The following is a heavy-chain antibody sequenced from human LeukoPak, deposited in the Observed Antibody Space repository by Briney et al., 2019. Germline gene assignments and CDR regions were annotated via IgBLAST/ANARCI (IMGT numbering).Heavy chain of an antibody. CDR1: GYTFTGYY. D-gene: IGHD6-19*01. V-gene: IGHV1-2*02. CDR2: IDPNRGGT. CDR3: ARDVRAVAGHFDY. J-gene: IGHJ4*02. Sequence: GASVKVSCKASGYTFTGYYMHWVRQAPGQGLEWMGWIDPNRGGTNYAQKFQGRVTMTRDTSISTAYMEPSRLRSDDTAVYYCARDVRAVAGHFDYWGQGTLVTVSS.